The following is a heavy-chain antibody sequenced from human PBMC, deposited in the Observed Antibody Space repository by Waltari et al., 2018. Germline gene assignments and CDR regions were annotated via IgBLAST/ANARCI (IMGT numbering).Heavy chain of an antibody. CDR1: GYPFTSYD. V-gene: IGHV1-8*01. CDR3: ARRDYDFWEGSGGMDV. Sequence: QVQLVQSGAEVKKPGASVKVSCKASGYPFTSYDINWVRQASGQGLEWIGWMNPNSGNKGYPQKFKGRVTMTRNTSISTAYMELSSRRSEDTAVYYCARRDYDFWEGSGGMDVWGQGTTVTVSS. J-gene: IGHJ6*02. D-gene: IGHD3-3*01. CDR2: MNPNSGNK.